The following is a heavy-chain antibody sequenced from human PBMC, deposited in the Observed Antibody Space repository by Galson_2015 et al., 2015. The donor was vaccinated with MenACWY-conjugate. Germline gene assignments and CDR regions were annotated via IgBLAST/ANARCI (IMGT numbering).Heavy chain of an antibody. D-gene: IGHD3-10*01. CDR3: ARAPSTYGSGNSVDY. CDR2: IRNDGSNK. Sequence: SLRLSCAASGFTFSLYHMHWVRQAPGKGLEWVTFIRNDGSNKYYADSVKGRFTISRDNSKNTLYLHMNSLRVEDSAVFYCARAPSTYGSGNSVDYWAREPWSPSPQ. CDR1: GFTFSLYH. V-gene: IGHV3-30*02. J-gene: IGHJ4*02.